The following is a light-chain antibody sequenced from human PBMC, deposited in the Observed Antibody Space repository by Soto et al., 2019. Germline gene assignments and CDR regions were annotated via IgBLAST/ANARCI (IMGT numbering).Light chain of an antibody. Sequence: DIQMTQSTSAMSASVGDRVTITCRASQGIANYLAWFQQKPGKVPKRLIYGASNLQSGVPSRFSGSGSGTEFTFTISSLKPEDFATYYCLQHHSYPLTFGGGTKVDIK. CDR2: GAS. V-gene: IGKV1-17*03. CDR3: LQHHSYPLT. CDR1: QGIANY. J-gene: IGKJ4*01.